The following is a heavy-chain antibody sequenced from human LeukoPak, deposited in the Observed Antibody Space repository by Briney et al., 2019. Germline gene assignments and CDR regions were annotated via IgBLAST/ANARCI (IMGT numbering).Heavy chain of an antibody. V-gene: IGHV3-74*01. D-gene: IGHD6-19*01. J-gene: IGHJ4*02. CDR3: ARFLYSSGLDY. Sequence: GGSLRLSCAASGFTFSDYWMHWVRQAPGKGLVWVSRISNDGSTTTYADSVRGRFTISRDNAKNTLYLQMNSLRAEDTAVYYCARFLYSSGLDYWGQGTLVAVSS. CDR2: ISNDGSTT. CDR1: GFTFSDYW.